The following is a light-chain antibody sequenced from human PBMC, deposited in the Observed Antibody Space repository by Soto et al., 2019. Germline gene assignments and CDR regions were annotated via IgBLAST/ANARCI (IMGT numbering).Light chain of an antibody. J-gene: IGLJ2*01. V-gene: IGLV2-23*01. CDR1: SSDVGSYNL. CDR3: CSYAGSSTSVV. CDR2: EGS. Sequence: QSALTQPASVSGSPGQSITISCTGTSSDVGSYNLVSWYQQHPGKAPKLMIYEGSKRPSGVSNRFSGSKSGNTASLTISGIQAEDEADYYCCSYAGSSTSVVFGGGTKQTV.